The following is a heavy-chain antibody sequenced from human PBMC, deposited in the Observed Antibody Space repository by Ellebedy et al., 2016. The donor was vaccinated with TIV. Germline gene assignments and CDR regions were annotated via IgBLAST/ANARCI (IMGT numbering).Heavy chain of an antibody. J-gene: IGHJ4*02. D-gene: IGHD6-13*01. CDR1: GASITNYF. V-gene: IGHV4-59*01. CDR3: ARLVSVAGGTFYFDY. CDR2: AQ. Sequence: SETLSLTCTVSGASITNYFWTWFRQPPGKGLEWIGYAQKYNPSLASRVTISVDTSKNELPLKLTSVTAADTAVYYCARLVSVAGGTFYFDYWGQGTLVTVSS.